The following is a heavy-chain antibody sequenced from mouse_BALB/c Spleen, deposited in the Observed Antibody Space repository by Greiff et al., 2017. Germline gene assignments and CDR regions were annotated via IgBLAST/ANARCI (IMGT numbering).Heavy chain of an antibody. CDR3: ARSYRYGYYAMDY. CDR1: GYTFTSYW. D-gene: IGHD2-14*01. CDR2: IYPGDGDT. Sequence: QVQLKQSGAELARPGASVKLSCKASGYTFTSYWMQWVKQRPGQGLEWLGAIYPGDGDTRYTQKFKGKATLTADKSSSTAYMQLSSLASEDSAVYYCARSYRYGYYAMDYWGQGTSVTVSS. J-gene: IGHJ4*01. V-gene: IGHV1-87*01.